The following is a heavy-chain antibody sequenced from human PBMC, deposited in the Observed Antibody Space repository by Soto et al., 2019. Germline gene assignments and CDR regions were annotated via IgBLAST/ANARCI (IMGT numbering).Heavy chain of an antibody. CDR1: GFTFSSFG. Sequence: HPGGSLRLSCAASGFTFSSFGLHWVRQAPGKGLEWVAVISYDGSNKYYADSVKGRFTISRDNAKNSLYLQMNSLRAEDTAVYYCALYGSGSYYHPIWGQGTLVTVSS. D-gene: IGHD3-10*01. CDR2: ISYDGSNK. J-gene: IGHJ4*02. V-gene: IGHV3-30-3*01. CDR3: ALYGSGSYYHPI.